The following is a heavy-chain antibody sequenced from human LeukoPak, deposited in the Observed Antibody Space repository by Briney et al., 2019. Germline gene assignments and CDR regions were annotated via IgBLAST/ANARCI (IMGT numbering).Heavy chain of an antibody. CDR2: TNPNSGDT. D-gene: IGHD3-22*01. CDR1: GYTFTGYY. CDR3: ARDSKYYDKSGYYYAF. V-gene: IGHV1-2*06. Sequence: ASVKVSCKASGYTFTGYYIHWVRQAPGQGLEWMGRTNPNSGDTNYARKFQGRVTPTSDTSISTAYMELGRLRSDDTAVYYCARDSKYYDKSGYYYAFWGQGTLVSVSS. J-gene: IGHJ4*02.